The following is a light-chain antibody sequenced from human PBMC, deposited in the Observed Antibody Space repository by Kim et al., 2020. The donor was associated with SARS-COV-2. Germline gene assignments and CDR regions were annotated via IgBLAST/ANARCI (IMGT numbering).Light chain of an antibody. CDR2: EVT. CDR1: SSDVGGYNY. CDR3: SSYGGTV. J-gene: IGLJ2*01. V-gene: IGLV2-8*01. Sequence: GSPGQTVTISCTGTSSDVGGYNYVSWYQQRPGRAPKLMIYEVTKRPSGVPDRFSGSKSGNTASLTVSGLQAEDEGDYYCSSYGGTVFGGGTQLTVL.